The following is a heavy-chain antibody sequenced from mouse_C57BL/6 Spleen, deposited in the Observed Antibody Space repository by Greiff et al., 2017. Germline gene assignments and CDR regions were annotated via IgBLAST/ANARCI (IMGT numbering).Heavy chain of an antibody. V-gene: IGHV7-1*01. CDR1: GFTFSDFY. CDR3: ASYGDCYGSSSWFAY. D-gene: IGHD1-1*01. Sequence: DVKLVESGGGLVQSGRSLRLSCATSGFTFSDFYMEWVRQAPGKRLEWIAASRNKANDYTTEYSASVKGRFIVSRDTTTSILYRPMNALMARDTAVYYCASYGDCYGSSSWFAYWGQGTLVTVSA. J-gene: IGHJ3*01. CDR2: SRNKANDYTT.